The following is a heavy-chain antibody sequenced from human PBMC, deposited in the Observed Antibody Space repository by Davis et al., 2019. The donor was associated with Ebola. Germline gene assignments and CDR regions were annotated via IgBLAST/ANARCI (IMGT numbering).Heavy chain of an antibody. Sequence: ASVTVSCKASGYTFTSYYMHWVRQAPGQGLEWMGIINPSGGSTSYAQKFQGRVTMTRDTSTSTVYMELSSLRSEDTAVYYCARGGRSGYSSGWYTALDYWGQGTLVTVSS. J-gene: IGHJ4*02. D-gene: IGHD6-19*01. CDR2: INPSGGST. CDR1: GYTFTSYY. CDR3: ARGGRSGYSSGWYTALDY. V-gene: IGHV1-46*01.